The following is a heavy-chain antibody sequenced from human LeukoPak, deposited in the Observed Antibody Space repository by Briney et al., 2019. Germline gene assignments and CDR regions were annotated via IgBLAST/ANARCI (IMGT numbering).Heavy chain of an antibody. CDR3: ARQGYSGHSQGAADY. Sequence: PGGSLRLSCAASGFTFSDSYMTWVRQAPGKGVEWVAYISGSGHDINYSDSVKGRFTISRDNAKNSLYLQMSSLRVEDTAVYYCARQGYSGHSQGAADYWGQGTLVTVSS. V-gene: IGHV3-11*04. J-gene: IGHJ4*02. CDR1: GFTFSDSY. D-gene: IGHD4-23*01. CDR2: ISGSGHDI.